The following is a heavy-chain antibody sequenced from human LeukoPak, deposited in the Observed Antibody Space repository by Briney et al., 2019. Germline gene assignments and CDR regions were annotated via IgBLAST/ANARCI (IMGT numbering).Heavy chain of an antibody. CDR2: ITSSGTYI. D-gene: IGHD6-13*01. Sequence: PGGSLRLSCAASGFTFNSRTMNWVRQAPGRKLEWVSSITSSGTYIYYADSVKGRFTISRDSAKNSLYLQMNSLRAEDTAVYYCARDSIAAAAPFDYWGQGTLVTVSS. J-gene: IGHJ4*02. CDR3: ARDSIAAAAPFDY. V-gene: IGHV3-21*01. CDR1: GFTFNSRT.